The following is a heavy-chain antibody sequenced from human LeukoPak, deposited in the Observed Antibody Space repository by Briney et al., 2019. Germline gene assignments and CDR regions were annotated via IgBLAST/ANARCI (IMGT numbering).Heavy chain of an antibody. CDR2: IYYSGSA. V-gene: IGHV4-39*01. CDR1: GGSISKSSYY. Sequence: SETLSLTCTVPGGSISKSSYYWGWIRQPPGKGLEWIGSIYYSGSAYYNPSLKSRVTISVDTSKSQFSLKLSSVTAADTAMYYCASQWYYYDSSGLDAFDIWGRGTMVTVSS. CDR3: ASQWYYYDSSGLDAFDI. D-gene: IGHD3-22*01. J-gene: IGHJ3*02.